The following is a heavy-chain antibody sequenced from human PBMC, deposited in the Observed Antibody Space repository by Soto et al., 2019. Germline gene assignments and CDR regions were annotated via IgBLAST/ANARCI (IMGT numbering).Heavy chain of an antibody. Sequence: QVQLVQSGTEVKKPGASVKVSCKASGFTFTSYYMHWVRQAPGQGLEWMGIINPSGGTTTYAQNFQDRVTMTRDTSTSTVYMELSSLRSEDTAVYFCARRRTEGAYYYMDVWGKGTTVTVSS. CDR1: GFTFTSYY. CDR3: ARRRTEGAYYYMDV. D-gene: IGHD3-16*01. CDR2: INPSGGTT. J-gene: IGHJ6*03. V-gene: IGHV1-46*03.